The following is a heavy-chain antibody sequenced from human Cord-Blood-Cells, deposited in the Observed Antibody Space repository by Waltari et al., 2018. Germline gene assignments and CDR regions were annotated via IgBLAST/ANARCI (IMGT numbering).Heavy chain of an antibody. D-gene: IGHD3-3*01. CDR1: GGSFSGYY. Sequence: QVQLQQWGAGLLKPSETLSLTCAVYGGSFSGYYWSWLRRPPGKGLEWIGEINHSGSTNYNPSLKSRVTISVDTSKNQFSLKLSSVTAADTAVYYCASASGFFLEWLLFDYWGQGTLVTVSS. CDR2: INHSGST. V-gene: IGHV4-34*01. CDR3: ASASGFFLEWLLFDY. J-gene: IGHJ4*02.